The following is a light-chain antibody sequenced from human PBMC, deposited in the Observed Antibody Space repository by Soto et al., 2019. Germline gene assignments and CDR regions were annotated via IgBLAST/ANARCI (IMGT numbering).Light chain of an antibody. V-gene: IGKV1-39*01. CDR2: DIS. J-gene: IGKJ1*01. Sequence: DIQMTQSPSSLSASVGDRVTITCRASQSIRTYLNWYHQKPGKAPKLLISDISNLQDGVPSRFSGNGSGTDFNLIISSLQPEDFGAYYCQESHRIPGTFGQGTKVEIK. CDR3: QESHRIPGT. CDR1: QSIRTY.